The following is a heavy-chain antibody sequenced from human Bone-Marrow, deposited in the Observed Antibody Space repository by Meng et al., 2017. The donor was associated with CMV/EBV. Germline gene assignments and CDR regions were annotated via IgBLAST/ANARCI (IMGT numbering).Heavy chain of an antibody. CDR2: ISYDGSNK. J-gene: IGHJ4*02. V-gene: IGHV3-30-3*01. CDR3: ARTTYYYGSGSYYNAFPPGYFDY. CDR1: GFTFSSYA. D-gene: IGHD3-10*01. Sequence: GESLKISCAVSGFTFSSYAMHWVRQAPGKGLEWVAVISYDGSNKYYADSVKGRFTISRDNSKNTLYLQMNSLRAEDTAVYYCARTTYYYGSGSYYNAFPPGYFDYWGQGTLVTVSS.